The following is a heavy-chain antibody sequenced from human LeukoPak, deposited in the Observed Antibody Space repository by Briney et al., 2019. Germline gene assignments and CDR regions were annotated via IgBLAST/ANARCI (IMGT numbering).Heavy chain of an antibody. J-gene: IGHJ4*02. CDR1: GYTFTNYY. D-gene: IGHD3-10*01. CDR3: ARVDAEGSGVKYFDY. V-gene: IGHV1-46*01. CDR2: INPSGGST. Sequence: GASVKVSCKASGYTFTNYYMHWVRQAPGQGLEWMGIINPSGGSTSYAQKFQGRATMTRDTSTSTVYMELSSLRSEDTAVYFCARVDAEGSGVKYFDYWGQGTLVTVSS.